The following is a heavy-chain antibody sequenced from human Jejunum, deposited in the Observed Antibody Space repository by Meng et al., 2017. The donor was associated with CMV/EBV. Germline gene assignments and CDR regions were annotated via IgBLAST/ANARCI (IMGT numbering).Heavy chain of an antibody. V-gene: IGHV3-21*01. D-gene: IGHD2-2*01. Sequence: GFSVSSFNMNWVRQAPGKGLEWVASISSTSSYIYYADSLKGRFAISRDNAKNSLFLQMNSLRAEDTAVYYCANQLPWNYYYGMDLWGQGTTVTVSS. CDR1: GFSVSSFN. J-gene: IGHJ6*02. CDR2: ISSTSSYI. CDR3: ANQLPWNYYYGMDL.